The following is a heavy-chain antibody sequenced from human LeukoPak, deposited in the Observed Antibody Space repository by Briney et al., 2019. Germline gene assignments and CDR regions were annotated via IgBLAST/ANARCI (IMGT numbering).Heavy chain of an antibody. V-gene: IGHV4-39*07. J-gene: IGHJ4*02. Sequence: SETLSLTCTVSGGSISSSSYYWGWIRQPPGKGLEWIGSIYYSGSTYYNPSLKSRVTISVDTSKNQFSLKLSSVTAADTAVYYCARFGSGWHYFDYWGQGTLVTVSS. CDR2: IYYSGST. CDR1: GGSISSSSYY. D-gene: IGHD6-19*01. CDR3: ARFGSGWHYFDY.